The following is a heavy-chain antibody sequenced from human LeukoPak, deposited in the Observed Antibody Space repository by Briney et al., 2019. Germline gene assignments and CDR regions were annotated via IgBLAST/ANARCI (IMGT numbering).Heavy chain of an antibody. Sequence: PGGSLRLSCAASGFTFSSYGMHWVRQAPGKGLEWVAFIRYDGSNKYYADSVKGRFTISRDNSKNTLYLQMNSLRAEDTAVYYCAKERYYYDSSGYYEYYFDYWGQGTLVTVSS. D-gene: IGHD3-22*01. CDR3: AKERYYYDSSGYYEYYFDY. CDR1: GFTFSSYG. J-gene: IGHJ4*02. V-gene: IGHV3-30*02. CDR2: IRYDGSNK.